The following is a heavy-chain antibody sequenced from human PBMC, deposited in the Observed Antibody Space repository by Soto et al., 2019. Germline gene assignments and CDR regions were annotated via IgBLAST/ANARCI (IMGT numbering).Heavy chain of an antibody. CDR1: GFTFSGSA. D-gene: IGHD4-17*01. Sequence: EVQLVESGGGLVQPGGSLKLSCAVSGFTFSGSAMHWVRQASGKGLEWVGRIRSKSNSYATAYAASVKGRFTISRDDSKNTAYLQMTSLKTEATAVYYCTRGYGDYVRDYWGQGTLVTVSS. CDR2: IRSKSNSYAT. CDR3: TRGYGDYVRDY. V-gene: IGHV3-73*01. J-gene: IGHJ4*02.